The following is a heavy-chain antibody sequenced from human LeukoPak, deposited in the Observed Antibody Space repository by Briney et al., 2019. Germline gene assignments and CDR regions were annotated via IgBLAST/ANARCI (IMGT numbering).Heavy chain of an antibody. J-gene: IGHJ6*04. CDR3: ARAVNSAELLWFGELMGYYYYYGIDV. Sequence: GGSLRLSCAVSGFTFSSYSMNWVRQAPGKGLEWVSSISSSSSYIYYANSVKGRFTISRDNAKNSLYLQMNSLRAEDTAVYYCARAVNSAELLWFGELMGYYYYYGIDVWGKGTTVTVSS. CDR2: ISSSSSYI. V-gene: IGHV3-21*01. CDR1: GFTFSSYS. D-gene: IGHD3-10*01.